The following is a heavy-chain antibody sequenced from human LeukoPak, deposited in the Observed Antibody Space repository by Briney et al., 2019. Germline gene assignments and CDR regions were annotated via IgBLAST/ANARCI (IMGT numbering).Heavy chain of an antibody. V-gene: IGHV3-74*01. Sequence: PGGSLRLSCAASGFTFSSYWMHWVRRAPGKGLMWVSRINSDGSSTNYADSVKGRFTISRDNAKNTLYLQMNSLRAEDTAVYYCARAGRGLRYFDWLTYDYWGQGTLVTVSS. CDR1: GFTFSSYW. D-gene: IGHD3-9*01. CDR2: INSDGSST. J-gene: IGHJ4*02. CDR3: ARAGRGLRYFDWLTYDY.